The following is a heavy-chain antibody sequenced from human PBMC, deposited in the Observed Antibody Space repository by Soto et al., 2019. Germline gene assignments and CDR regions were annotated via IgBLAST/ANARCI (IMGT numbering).Heavy chain of an antibody. Sequence: GGSLRLSCAASGFTVSSNYMSWVRQAPGKGLEWVSVIYSGGSTYYADSVKGRFTISRDNSKNTLYLQMNSLRAEDTAVYYCERDGVATTTKSFAFDMGGKGTRVTFSS. V-gene: IGHV3-53*01. CDR1: GFTVSSNY. D-gene: IGHD1-26*01. CDR2: IYSGGST. J-gene: IGHJ3*02. CDR3: ERDGVATTTKSFAFDM.